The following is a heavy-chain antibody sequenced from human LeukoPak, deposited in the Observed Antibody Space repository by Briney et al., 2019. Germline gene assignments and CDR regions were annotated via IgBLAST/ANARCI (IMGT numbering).Heavy chain of an antibody. CDR1: GGSISSSSYS. CDR3: ARHSSLRTFDY. CDR2: MYYSGST. D-gene: IGHD1-1*01. J-gene: IGHJ4*02. Sequence: SETLSLTCAVSGGSISSSSYSWGWIRQPPGQGLEWIGSMYYSGSTYYNPSLKSRVTISVDTSKNQFSLKLSSVTAADTALYYCARHSSLRTFDYWGQGTLVTVSS. V-gene: IGHV4-39*01.